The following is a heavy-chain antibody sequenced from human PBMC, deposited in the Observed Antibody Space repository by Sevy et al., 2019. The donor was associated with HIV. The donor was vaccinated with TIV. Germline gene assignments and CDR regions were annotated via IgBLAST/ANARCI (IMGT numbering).Heavy chain of an antibody. CDR1: GGTFSSYA. J-gene: IGHJ6*02. CDR2: IIPIFGTA. CDR3: ATEQEHIVVVTAIRGPFYYYYGMDV. Sequence: ASVKVSCKASGGTFSSYAISWVRQAPGQGLEWMGGIIPIFGTANYAQKFQGRVTITADESTSTAYMELSSLRSEDTAVYYCATEQEHIVVVTAIRGPFYYYYGMDVWGQGTTVTVSS. D-gene: IGHD2-21*02. V-gene: IGHV1-69*13.